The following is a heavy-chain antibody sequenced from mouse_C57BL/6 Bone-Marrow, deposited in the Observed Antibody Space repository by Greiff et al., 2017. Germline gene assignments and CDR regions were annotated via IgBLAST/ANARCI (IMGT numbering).Heavy chain of an antibody. Sequence: QVQLQQSGAELVKPGASVKISCKASGYTFTDYYINWVKQRPGQGLEWIGKIGPGSGSTYYNEKFKGKATLTADKSSSTAYMQLSSRTSEDSAVYFGAIHRDDGGLYARDYWGQGTSVTVSA. V-gene: IGHV1-77*01. CDR2: IGPGSGST. J-gene: IGHJ4*01. CDR1: GYTFTDYY. D-gene: IGHD2-3*01. CDR3: AIHRDDGGLYARDY.